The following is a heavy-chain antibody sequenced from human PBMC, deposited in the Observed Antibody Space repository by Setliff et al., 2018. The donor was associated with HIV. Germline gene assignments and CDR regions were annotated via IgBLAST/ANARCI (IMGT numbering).Heavy chain of an antibody. CDR1: GGTFSSYA. V-gene: IGHV1-69*05. CDR2: IIPIFGTA. J-gene: IGHJ3*02. Sequence: GASVQVSCKASGGTFSSYAISWVRQAPGQGLEWMGGIIPIFGTANYAQKFQGRVTITTDESTSTAYMELSSLRSEDTAVYYCARTRPYYVWGSYRVKGPTFGGFGIWGQGKIVNVSS. CDR3: ARTRPYYVWGSYRVKGPTFGGFGI. D-gene: IGHD3-16*02.